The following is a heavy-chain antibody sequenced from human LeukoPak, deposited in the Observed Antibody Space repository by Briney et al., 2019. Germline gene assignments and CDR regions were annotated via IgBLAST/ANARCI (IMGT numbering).Heavy chain of an antibody. CDR3: ARGPYRTDV. CDR1: GGSLNDYY. D-gene: IGHD3-16*02. J-gene: IGHJ6*02. CDR2: IDDGGST. V-gene: IGHV4-34*01. Sequence: SETLSLTCAVYGGSLNDYYWIWIRKPPGKGLEWIGEIDDGGSTNYNPSLKGRVIISIDTPKNQFSLKLSSVTAADTAVYYCARGPYRTDVWGQGTTVTVSS.